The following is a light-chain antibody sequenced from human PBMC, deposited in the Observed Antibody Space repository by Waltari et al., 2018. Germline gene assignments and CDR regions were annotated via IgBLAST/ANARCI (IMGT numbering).Light chain of an antibody. V-gene: IGLV2-23*02. CDR3: CSYAGSSTFDV. Sequence: QSALTQPASVSASPGQSITLSCTGTSNDIGSYHLFSWYQQHPGKAPTLIIFEVAKRPSGVSSRFSGSKSGNIASLTISGLQAEDEADYYCCSYAGSSTFDVFGTGTKVTV. J-gene: IGLJ1*01. CDR2: EVA. CDR1: SNDIGSYHL.